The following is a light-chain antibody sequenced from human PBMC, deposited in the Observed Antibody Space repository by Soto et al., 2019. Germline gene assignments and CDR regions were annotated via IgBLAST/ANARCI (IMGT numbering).Light chain of an antibody. Sequence: QSALTQPASVSGSPGQSITISCTGNSSDVGGYNYVSWYQQHPGKAPKLMIYEVSNRPSGVSNRFSGSKSGNTASLTISGLQAEDEADYYCSSYTSSSTFHYVFGTGTKLTVL. CDR2: EVS. V-gene: IGLV2-14*01. J-gene: IGLJ1*01. CDR1: SSDVGGYNY. CDR3: SSYTSSSTFHYV.